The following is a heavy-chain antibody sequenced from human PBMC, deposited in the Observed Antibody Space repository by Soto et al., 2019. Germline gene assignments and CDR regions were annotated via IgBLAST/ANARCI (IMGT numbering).Heavy chain of an antibody. CDR2: MNPNSGNT. CDR3: ARRYCSSTSCYEVDI. V-gene: IGHV1-8*01. CDR1: GYTFTSYD. Sequence: ASVKVSCKASGYTFTSYDINWVRQATGQGLEWMGWMNPNSGNTGYAQKFQGRVTMTRNTSISTAYMELSSLRSDDTAVYYCARRYCSSTSCYEVDIWGQGTMVTVSS. J-gene: IGHJ3*02. D-gene: IGHD2-2*01.